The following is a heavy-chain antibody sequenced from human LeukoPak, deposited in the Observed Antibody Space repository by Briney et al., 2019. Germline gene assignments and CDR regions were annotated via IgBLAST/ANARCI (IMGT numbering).Heavy chain of an antibody. V-gene: IGHV3-33*01. D-gene: IGHD3-10*01. CDR2: IWYDGSDK. J-gene: IGHJ4*02. Sequence: GGSLRLSCAASGFTFSTYGMHWVRQAPGKGPEWVAVIWYDGSDKYYADSVKGRFTISRDNSKNTLYLQMNSLRAEDTAVYYCARGLFYGSGSPIDYWGQGTLVTVSS. CDR1: GFTFSTYG. CDR3: ARGLFYGSGSPIDY.